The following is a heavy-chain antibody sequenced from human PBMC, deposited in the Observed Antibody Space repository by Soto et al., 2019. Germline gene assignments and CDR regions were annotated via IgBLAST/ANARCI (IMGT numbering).Heavy chain of an antibody. CDR3: ARLWELLDYYYGMDV. CDR1: GYTFTGYY. V-gene: IGHV1-2*02. CDR2: INPNSGGT. J-gene: IGHJ6*02. Sequence: ASVKVSCKASGYTFTGYYMHWVRQAPGQGLEWMGWINPNSGGTNYAQKFQGRVTMTRDTSISTAYMELSRLRSDDTAVYYCARLWELLDYYYGMDVWGQGTTVTVPS. D-gene: IGHD1-26*01.